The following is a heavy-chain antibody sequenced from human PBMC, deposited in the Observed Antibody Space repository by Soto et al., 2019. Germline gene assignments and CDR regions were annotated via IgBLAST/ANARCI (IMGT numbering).Heavy chain of an antibody. D-gene: IGHD2-8*01. Sequence: QVLLQESGPGLVKPSETLSLTCNISGDSITVSGASISSFYWSWIRQPAGQGLESIGRVSASARTNYNPSLQSRVTMSLDTSKNQFSLRLTSVSAADTAVYFCARGMGRYLDLWGRGTLVIVSS. CDR1: GASISSFY. CDR2: VSASART. J-gene: IGHJ2*01. V-gene: IGHV4-4*07. CDR3: ARGMGRYLDL.